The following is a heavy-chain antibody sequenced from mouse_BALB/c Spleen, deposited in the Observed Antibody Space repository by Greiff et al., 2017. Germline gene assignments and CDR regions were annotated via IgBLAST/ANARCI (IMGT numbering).Heavy chain of an antibody. J-gene: IGHJ3*01. CDR1: GYAFTNYL. Sequence: QVQLQQSGAELVRPGTSVKVSCKASGYAFTNYLIEWVKQRPGQGLEWIGVINPGSGGTNYNEKFKGKATLTADKSSSTAYMQLSSLTSDDSAVYCCARSGGNYPFAYWGQGTLVTVSA. D-gene: IGHD2-1*01. V-gene: IGHV1-54*01. CDR3: ARSGGNYPFAY. CDR2: INPGSGGT.